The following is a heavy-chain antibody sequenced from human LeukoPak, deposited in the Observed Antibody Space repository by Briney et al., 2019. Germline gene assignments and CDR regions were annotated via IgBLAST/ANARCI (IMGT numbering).Heavy chain of an antibody. CDR1: GYTFTSYG. D-gene: IGHD3-3*01. CDR3: ARRAYDFWSGYFGSAFDY. Sequence: ASVKVSCKASGYTFTSYGISWVRQAPGQGLEWMGWISAYNGNTNYAQKLQGRVTMTTDTSTSIAYMELRSLRSDDTAVYYCARRAYDFWSGYFGSAFDYWGQGTLVTVSS. CDR2: ISAYNGNT. J-gene: IGHJ4*02. V-gene: IGHV1-18*01.